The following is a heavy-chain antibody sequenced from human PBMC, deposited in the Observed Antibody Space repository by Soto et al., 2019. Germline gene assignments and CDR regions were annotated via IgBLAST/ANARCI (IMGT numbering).Heavy chain of an antibody. CDR2: IIPMLGIA. CDR1: GGTFSTYS. D-gene: IGHD2-21*01. Sequence: QVQLVQSGAEVKKPGSAVKVSCKDSGGTFSTYSMFWVRQAPGQGLEWMGRIIPMLGIANYAQKFQGRVTSTADKATGTAYMELSSLRSEDTALDYCTIGSWSGEVFDIWGQGTMVTVSS. J-gene: IGHJ3*02. V-gene: IGHV1-69*02. CDR3: TIGSWSGEVFDI.